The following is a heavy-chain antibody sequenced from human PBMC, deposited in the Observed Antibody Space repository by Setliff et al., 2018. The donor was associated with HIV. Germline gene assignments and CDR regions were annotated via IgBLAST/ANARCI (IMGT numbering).Heavy chain of an antibody. J-gene: IGHJ3*01. Sequence: SETLSLTCTVSGGSISSNSYYWGWIRQPPGKGLEWIGSIYHSGRTYYNPSLKSRVTISVDTSKNQFSLKLTSVTAADTAVYYCARHRKDDYFLTAYFAYDVWGLGTMVTVSS. CDR1: GGSISSNSYY. V-gene: IGHV4-39*07. D-gene: IGHD4-17*01. CDR3: ARHRKDDYFLTAYFAYDV. CDR2: IYHSGRT.